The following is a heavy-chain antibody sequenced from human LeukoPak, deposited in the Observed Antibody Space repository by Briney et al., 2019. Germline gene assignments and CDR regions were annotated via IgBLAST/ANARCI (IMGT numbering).Heavy chain of an antibody. CDR2: IYYSGST. CDR1: GGSISGYY. D-gene: IGHD2-21*01. Sequence: SETLSLTCTVSGGSISGYYWSWIRQPPGKGLEYIGYIYYSGSTNYNPSLKSRVTMSVDTSKNQFSLKLSSVTAADTAVYYCARGTYCGSDCYSFEYWGQGTLVTVSS. J-gene: IGHJ4*02. V-gene: IGHV4-59*12. CDR3: ARGTYCGSDCYSFEY.